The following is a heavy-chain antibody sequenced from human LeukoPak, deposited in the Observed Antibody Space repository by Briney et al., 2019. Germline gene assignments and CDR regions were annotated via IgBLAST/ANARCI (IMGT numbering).Heavy chain of an antibody. CDR2: IYHSGST. J-gene: IGHJ4*02. Sequence: SQTLSLTCTVSGGSISSGGYYWSWIRQPPGKGLEWIGYIYHSGSTYYNPSLKSRVTISVDRSKNQFSLKLSSVTAADTAVYYCAREGPYCSSTSCFIDYWGQGTLVTVSS. CDR3: AREGPYCSSTSCFIDY. D-gene: IGHD2-2*01. V-gene: IGHV4-30-2*01. CDR1: GGSISSGGYY.